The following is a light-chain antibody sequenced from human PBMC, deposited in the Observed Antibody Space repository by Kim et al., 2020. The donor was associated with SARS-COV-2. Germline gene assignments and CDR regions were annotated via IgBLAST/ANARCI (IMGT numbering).Light chain of an antibody. J-gene: IGLJ3*02. V-gene: IGLV1-44*01. CDR2: AND. Sequence: GQSVTSSCSGGSSNIGANTVHWYQQLPGTAPKLLIYANDQRPSGVPDRFSGSRSGTSASLAISGLQSEDEAQYYCATWDDSLSAWFFGGGTQLTVL. CDR3: ATWDDSLSAWF. CDR1: SSNIGANT.